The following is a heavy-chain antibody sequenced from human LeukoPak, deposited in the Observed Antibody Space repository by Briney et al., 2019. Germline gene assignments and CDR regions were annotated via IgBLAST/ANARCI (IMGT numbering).Heavy chain of an antibody. CDR3: AKSGGWELVDYFDY. D-gene: IGHD1-26*01. Sequence: QPGGSLRLSCAASGFTFDDYAMHWVRQAPGKGLEWVSLISGDGGSTYYADSVKGRFTISRDNSKNTLYLQMNSLRAEDTAVYYCAKSGGWELVDYFDYWGQGTLVTVSS. CDR2: ISGDGGST. V-gene: IGHV3-43*02. CDR1: GFTFDDYA. J-gene: IGHJ4*02.